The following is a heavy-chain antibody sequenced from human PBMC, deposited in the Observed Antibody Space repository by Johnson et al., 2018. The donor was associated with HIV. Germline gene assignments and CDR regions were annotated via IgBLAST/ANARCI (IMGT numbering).Heavy chain of an antibody. CDR2: IYSGGST. V-gene: IGHV3-66*01. D-gene: IGHD1-26*01. J-gene: IGHJ3*02. CDR1: GFTVSSNY. Sequence: VQLVESGGGVVQPGRSLRLSCAASGFTVSSNYMSWVRQAPGKGLEWVSVIYSGGSTYYADSVKGRFTISRDNSKNTLYLQMNSLRAEDTAVYCAKDSYSDSQFLDAFDIWGQGTVVTVSS. CDR3: AKDSYSDSQFLDAFDI.